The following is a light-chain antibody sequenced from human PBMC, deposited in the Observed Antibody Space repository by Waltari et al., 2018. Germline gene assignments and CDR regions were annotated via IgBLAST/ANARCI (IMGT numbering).Light chain of an antibody. V-gene: IGLV1-40*01. CDR2: GNS. Sequence: QSVLTQPPPASGAPGQGVTISCTGRSSTLGAGYDVPWYQQPPGPAPKLLIYGNSNRPSGVPDRFSGSKSGTSASLAITGLQAEDEADYYCQSYDSSLSGSWVFGGGTKLTVL. CDR1: SSTLGAGYD. J-gene: IGLJ3*02. CDR3: QSYDSSLSGSWV.